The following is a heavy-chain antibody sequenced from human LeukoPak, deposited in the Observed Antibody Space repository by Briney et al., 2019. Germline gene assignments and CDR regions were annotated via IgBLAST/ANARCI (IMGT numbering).Heavy chain of an antibody. CDR2: IYYTGST. CDR3: ATDRERAFDI. CDR1: GSSMTSRY. J-gene: IGHJ3*02. V-gene: IGHV4-59*11. D-gene: IGHD1-1*01. Sequence: SETLSLTCIVSGSSMTSRYWSWIQQPPGKGLEWIGCIYYTGSTNYNSSLKSRVTISVDTSKNRFSLKLSSVTAADTAVYYCATDRERAFDIWGQGPMVTVSS.